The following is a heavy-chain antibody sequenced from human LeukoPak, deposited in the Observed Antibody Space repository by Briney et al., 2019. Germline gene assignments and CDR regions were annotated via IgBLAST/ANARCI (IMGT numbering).Heavy chain of an antibody. D-gene: IGHD1-26*01. CDR2: ISGSGGST. Sequence: GGSLRLSRAASGFTFSSYAMSWVRQAPGKGLEWVSAISGSGGSTYYADSVKGRFTISRDNSKNTLYLQMNSLRAEDTAVYYCANSFGFRGELRGGFDYWGQGTLVTVSS. V-gene: IGHV3-23*01. CDR1: GFTFSSYA. CDR3: ANSFGFRGELRGGFDY. J-gene: IGHJ4*02.